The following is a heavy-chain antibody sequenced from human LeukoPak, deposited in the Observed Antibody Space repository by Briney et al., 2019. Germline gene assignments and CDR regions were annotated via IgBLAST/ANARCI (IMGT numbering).Heavy chain of an antibody. Sequence: PGGCLRLSCAASGFTFSSYAMHWVRQAPGKGLEWVAVISYDGSNKYYADSVKGRFTISRDNSKNTLYLQMNSLRAEDTAVYYCARDPDIVVVPAAIGGPFDYWGQGTLVTVSS. D-gene: IGHD2-2*01. V-gene: IGHV3-30-3*01. CDR2: ISYDGSNK. CDR1: GFTFSSYA. J-gene: IGHJ4*02. CDR3: ARDPDIVVVPAAIGGPFDY.